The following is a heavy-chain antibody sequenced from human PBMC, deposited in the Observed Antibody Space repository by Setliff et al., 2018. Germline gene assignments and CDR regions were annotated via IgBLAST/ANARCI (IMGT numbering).Heavy chain of an antibody. CDR2: IYPGDSDT. J-gene: IGHJ4*02. CDR1: GYRFTSYW. D-gene: IGHD4-4*01. CDR3: ARSPLTIATLDY. Sequence: PGESLKISCKGSGYRFTSYWIGWVRQMPGKGLEWMGLIYPGDSDTRYSPSFQGQVTISVDKSISTVYLHWSSLKASDTAMYYCARSPLTIATLDYWGQGTLVTVSS. V-gene: IGHV5-51*01.